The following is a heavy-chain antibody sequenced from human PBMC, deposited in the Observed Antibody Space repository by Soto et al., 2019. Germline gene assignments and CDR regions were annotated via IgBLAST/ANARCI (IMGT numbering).Heavy chain of an antibody. CDR3: ARVGSSGWSPDY. V-gene: IGHV4-59*11. D-gene: IGHD6-19*01. J-gene: IGHJ4*02. CDR1: GGSISGHY. Sequence: SETLSLTCTVSGGSISGHYWIWIRQSPGKGLEWIGYIFYTGSTNYNPSLKSRVTLSADTSKNQFSLRLTSVTAADTAVYYCARVGSSGWSPDYWGQGALVTVSS. CDR2: IFYTGST.